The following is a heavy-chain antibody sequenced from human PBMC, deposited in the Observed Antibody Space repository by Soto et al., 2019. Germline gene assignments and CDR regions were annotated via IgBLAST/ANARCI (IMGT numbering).Heavy chain of an antibody. V-gene: IGHV4-59*08. CDR1: GGSISSYY. CDR3: ARLPPRIAVAGTGFDY. D-gene: IGHD6-19*01. Sequence: QVQLQESGPGLVKPSETLSLTWTVSGGSISSYYWSWIRQPPGKGLEWIGYIYYSGSTNYNPSLKCRVTISVDTSKNQFSLKLNSVTAADTAVYYCARLPPRIAVAGTGFDYWGQGTLVTVSS. CDR2: IYYSGST. J-gene: IGHJ4*02.